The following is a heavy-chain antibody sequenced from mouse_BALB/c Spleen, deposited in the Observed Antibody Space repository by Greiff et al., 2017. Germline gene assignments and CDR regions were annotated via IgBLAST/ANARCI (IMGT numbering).Heavy chain of an antibody. CDR1: GFSLTSYG. CDR3: AKNFGTTEGYAMDY. J-gene: IGHJ4*01. CDR2: IWRGGST. Sequence: QVQLQQSGPSLVRPSQSLSITCTVSGFSLTSYGVHWVRQSPGKGLEWLGVIWRGGSTDYNAAFMSRLSITKDNSKSQVFFKMNSLQADDTAIYYCAKNFGTTEGYAMDYWGQGTSVTVSS. V-gene: IGHV2-5-1*01. D-gene: IGHD1-1*01.